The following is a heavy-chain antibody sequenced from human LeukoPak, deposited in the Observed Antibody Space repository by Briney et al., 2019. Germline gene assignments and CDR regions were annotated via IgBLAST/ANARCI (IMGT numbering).Heavy chain of an antibody. CDR2: ISSSGSNI. CDR1: GFTFSSYE. Sequence: PGGSLRLSCAASGFTFSSYEMNWVRQAPGKGLEWVSYISSSGSNIYYADSVKGRFTISRDNAKNSLYLQMNSLRAEDTAVYYCASTYYDILTGYHRPYYFDYWGQGTLVTVSS. J-gene: IGHJ4*02. V-gene: IGHV3-48*03. CDR3: ASTYYDILTGYHRPYYFDY. D-gene: IGHD3-9*01.